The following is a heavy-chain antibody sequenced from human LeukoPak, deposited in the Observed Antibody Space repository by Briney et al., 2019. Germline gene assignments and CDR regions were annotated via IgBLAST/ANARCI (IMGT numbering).Heavy chain of an antibody. Sequence: GGSLRLSCAASGFTSSDYTMNWVRQAPGKGLEWVSGISVSDDSTYYADSVKGRFTMSRDNSDNMLYLQMNSLRAEDTAVYYCAKDRYCSSTNCPYDYWGQGTLVTVSS. V-gene: IGHV3-23*01. CDR2: ISVSDDST. CDR1: GFTSSDYT. CDR3: AKDRYCSSTNCPYDY. J-gene: IGHJ4*02. D-gene: IGHD2-2*01.